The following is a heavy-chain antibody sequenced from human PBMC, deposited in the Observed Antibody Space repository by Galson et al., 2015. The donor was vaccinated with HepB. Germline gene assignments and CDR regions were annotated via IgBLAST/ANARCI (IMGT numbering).Heavy chain of an antibody. CDR2: LNSDGRST. CDR3: ARDQVLWFGSDEGGMDV. V-gene: IGHV3-74*01. Sequence: SLRLSCAASGFTFSRYWMHWVRQAPGKGLVWVSRLNSDGRSTSYADSVKGRFTISRDNAKNTMYLQMNSLRAEDTAVYYCARDQVLWFGSDEGGMDVWGQGTTVTVSS. J-gene: IGHJ6*02. CDR1: GFTFSRYW. D-gene: IGHD3-10*01.